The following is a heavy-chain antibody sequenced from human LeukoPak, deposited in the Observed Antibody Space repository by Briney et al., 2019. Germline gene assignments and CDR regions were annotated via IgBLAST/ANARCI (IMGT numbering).Heavy chain of an antibody. Sequence: SETLSLTCIVSGGSISRSNYYWGWIRQSPGKGLEWIGSIYYSGNTYYNPSLKSRVTISVDTSKNQFSQKLSSVTAADTAVYYCARGDYYYDSTDLGAFDIWGQGTMVTVSS. J-gene: IGHJ3*02. CDR3: ARGDYYYDSTDLGAFDI. V-gene: IGHV4-39*01. CDR2: IYYSGNT. CDR1: GGSISRSNYY. D-gene: IGHD3-22*01.